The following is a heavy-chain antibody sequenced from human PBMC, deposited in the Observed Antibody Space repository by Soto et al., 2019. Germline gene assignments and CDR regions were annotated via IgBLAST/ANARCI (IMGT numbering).Heavy chain of an antibody. CDR3: ASQSSGSKGPLGN. J-gene: IGHJ4*02. Sequence: QVQLVESGGGVVQPGRSLRLSCAASGFTFSSYGMHWVRQAPGKGLEWVAVIWYDGSNKYYADSVKGRFTISRDNSKNTLYLEMNSLRAEDSAVYYCASQSSGSKGPLGNWGQGTLVTVSS. CDR2: IWYDGSNK. D-gene: IGHD3-3*01. CDR1: GFTFSSYG. V-gene: IGHV3-33*01.